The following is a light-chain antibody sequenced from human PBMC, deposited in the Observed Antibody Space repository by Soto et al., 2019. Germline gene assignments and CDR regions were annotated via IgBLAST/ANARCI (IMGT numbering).Light chain of an antibody. J-gene: IGKJ4*01. Sequence: EIVMTQSPATLSVSPGERATLSCRASQSVSSNLAWYQQKPGQAPRLLIYGASTRATGIPARFSGSGSGTEFTLTISSLQSEDFAVDYCQHYNNWPLNFGGGTKVEIK. CDR3: QHYNNWPLN. V-gene: IGKV3-15*01. CDR1: QSVSSN. CDR2: GAS.